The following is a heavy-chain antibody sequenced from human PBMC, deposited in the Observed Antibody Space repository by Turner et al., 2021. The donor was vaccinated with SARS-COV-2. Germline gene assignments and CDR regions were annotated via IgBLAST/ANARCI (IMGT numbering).Heavy chain of an antibody. J-gene: IGHJ6*02. CDR3: ARDSQIDYYDSSGYPLSLGGMDV. Sequence: QVQLVESGGGVVQPGRSLRLSCAASGFTFSSYAMHWVRQAPGKGLEGVAVISYDGSNKYYADSVKGRFTISRDNSKNTLYLQMNSLRAEDTAVYYCARDSQIDYYDSSGYPLSLGGMDVWGQGTTVTVSS. D-gene: IGHD3-22*01. CDR1: GFTFSSYA. V-gene: IGHV3-30-3*01. CDR2: ISYDGSNK.